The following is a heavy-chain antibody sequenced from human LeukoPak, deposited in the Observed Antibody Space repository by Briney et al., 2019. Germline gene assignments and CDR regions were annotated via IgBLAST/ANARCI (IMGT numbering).Heavy chain of an antibody. Sequence: GASVKVSCKVSGYTLTELSMHWVRQAPGKGLEWMGGFDPEDGETIYAQKFQGRVTMTEDTSTDTAYMELSSLRSEDVAVYYCATVESGGSWDYFDYWGQGTLVTVSS. J-gene: IGHJ4*02. CDR2: FDPEDGET. CDR1: GYTLTELS. V-gene: IGHV1-24*01. CDR3: ATVESGGSWDYFDY. D-gene: IGHD2-15*01.